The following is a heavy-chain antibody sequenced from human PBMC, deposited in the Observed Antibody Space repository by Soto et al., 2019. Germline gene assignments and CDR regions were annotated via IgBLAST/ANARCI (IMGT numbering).Heavy chain of an antibody. J-gene: IGHJ6*02. Sequence: GGSLRLSCAASGFTFSSYAMSWVRQAPGKGLEWVSAISGSGGSTYYADSVKGRFTISRDNSKNTLYLQMNSLRAEDTAVYYCAKDGAPTITIFGVVTPGYYYGMDVWGQGTTVTVSS. CDR3: AKDGAPTITIFGVVTPGYYYGMDV. D-gene: IGHD3-3*01. V-gene: IGHV3-23*01. CDR1: GFTFSSYA. CDR2: ISGSGGST.